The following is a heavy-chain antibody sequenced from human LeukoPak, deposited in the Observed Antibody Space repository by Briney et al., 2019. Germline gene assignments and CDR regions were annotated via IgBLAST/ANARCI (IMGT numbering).Heavy chain of an antibody. V-gene: IGHV3-66*02. CDR1: GFTVSSNY. D-gene: IGHD3-22*01. J-gene: IGHJ4*02. Sequence: GGSLRLSCAASGFTVSSNYMSWVRQAPGKGLEWVSVIYSGGSTYYADSVKGRFTISRDNSKNTLCLQMNSLRAEDTAVYYCARAYYYDSSGYRNPFDYWGQGTLVTVSS. CDR3: ARAYYYDSSGYRNPFDY. CDR2: IYSGGST.